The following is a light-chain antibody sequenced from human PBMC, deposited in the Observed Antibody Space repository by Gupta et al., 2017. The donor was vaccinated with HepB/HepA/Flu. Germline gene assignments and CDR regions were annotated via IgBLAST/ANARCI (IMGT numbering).Light chain of an antibody. CDR3: CSYTGDLDV. V-gene: IGLV2-23*02. CDR2: EVS. CDR1: NSDVGGYNL. Sequence: QSALTQPASVSGSPGQSIAISCTGTNSDVGGYNLVSWYQQYPGKAPKLMIYEVSKRPSGVSNRFSGSKSGNTAPLTISGLQAEDEADYYCCSYTGDLDVFGTGTRVTVL. J-gene: IGLJ1*01.